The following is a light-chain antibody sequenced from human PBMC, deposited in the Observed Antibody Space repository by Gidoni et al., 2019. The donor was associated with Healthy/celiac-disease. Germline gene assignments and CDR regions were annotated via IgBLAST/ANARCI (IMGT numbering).Light chain of an antibody. V-gene: IGKV1-9*01. CDR3: QQLNSYLWT. Sequence: DIQLTQSPSFLSASVGDRVTIPCRASQGISSYLAWYQQKPGKAPKLLIYAASTLQSGVPSSFSGSGSGTEFTLTISSLQPEDFATYYCQQLNSYLWTFGQGTKVEIK. J-gene: IGKJ1*01. CDR1: QGISSY. CDR2: AAS.